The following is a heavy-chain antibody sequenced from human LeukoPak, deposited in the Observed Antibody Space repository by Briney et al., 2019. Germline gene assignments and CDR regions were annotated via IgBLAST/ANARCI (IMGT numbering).Heavy chain of an antibody. CDR2: IKQDGSEK. CDR1: GFTFSSYW. V-gene: IGHV3-7*01. J-gene: IGHJ3*02. D-gene: IGHD3-10*01. Sequence: GGSLRLSCAASGFTFSSYWMSWVRQAPGKGLEWVANIKQDGSEKYYVDSVKGRFTISRDNAKNSLYLQMNSLRAEDTALYYCAREYTSGAFDIWGQGTVVTVSS. CDR3: AREYTSGAFDI.